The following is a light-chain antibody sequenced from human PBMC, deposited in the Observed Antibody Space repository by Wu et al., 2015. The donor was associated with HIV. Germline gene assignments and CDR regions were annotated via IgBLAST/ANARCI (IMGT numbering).Light chain of an antibody. CDR1: QGISSY. CDR3: QQLNSYPWT. J-gene: IGKJ1*01. V-gene: IGKV1-9*01. Sequence: IQLTQSPSSLSASVGDRVTITCRASQGISSYLAWYQQKPGKAPKLLIYGVSTLQSGVPSRFSGGGSGTDFTLTISSLQPEDFASYYCQQLNSYPWTFGQGTKVEIK. CDR2: GVS.